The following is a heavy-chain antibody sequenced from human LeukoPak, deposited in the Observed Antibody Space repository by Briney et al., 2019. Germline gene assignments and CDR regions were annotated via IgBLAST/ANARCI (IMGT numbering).Heavy chain of an antibody. CDR1: GYTFTSYG. CDR3: ARGSDYGDYGDY. Sequence: ASVKVSCKASGYTFTSYGISGVRQAPGQGLEWMGWISAYNGNTNYARKLQGRVTMTTDTSTTTAYMELRSLRSDDTAVYFCARGSDYGDYGDYWGQGTLVTVSS. D-gene: IGHD4-17*01. V-gene: IGHV1-18*01. CDR2: ISAYNGNT. J-gene: IGHJ4*02.